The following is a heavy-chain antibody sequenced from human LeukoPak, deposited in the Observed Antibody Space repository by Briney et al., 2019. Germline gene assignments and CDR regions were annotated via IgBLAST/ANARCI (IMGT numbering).Heavy chain of an antibody. CDR1: GFTFDDYA. Sequence: GGSLRLSCAASGFTFDDYAMHWVRQAPGKGLEWVSGISWNSGSIGHADSVKGRFTISRDNAKNSLYLQMNSLRAEDMALYYCAKDLSHNWNDGFDYWGQGTLVAVSS. J-gene: IGHJ4*02. CDR3: AKDLSHNWNDGFDY. CDR2: ISWNSGSI. D-gene: IGHD1-1*01. V-gene: IGHV3-9*03.